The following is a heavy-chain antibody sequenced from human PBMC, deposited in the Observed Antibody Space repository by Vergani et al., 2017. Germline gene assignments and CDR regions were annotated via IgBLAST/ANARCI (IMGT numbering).Heavy chain of an antibody. CDR2: LSASDRRT. CDR3: AKVGRSEVAGTFGAFDI. Sequence: EVQLLESGGAFVQPGGSLRLSCAASGFTFIMHAMSWVRQAPGKGLEWVSTLSASDRRTHYADSVKGPFTISRDNSKNTLFLHMNSLRPEDTAVYYCAKVGRSEVAGTFGAFDIWGQGTMVTVSS. V-gene: IGHV3-23*01. CDR1: GFTFIMHA. D-gene: IGHD6-19*01. J-gene: IGHJ3*02.